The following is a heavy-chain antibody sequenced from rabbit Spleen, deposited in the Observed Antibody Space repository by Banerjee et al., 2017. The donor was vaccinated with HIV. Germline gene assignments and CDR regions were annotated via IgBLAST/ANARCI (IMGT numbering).Heavy chain of an antibody. CDR2: INTATGKS. Sequence: EQLEESGGGLVKPEGSLTLTCTASGVSFSNKDVMCWVRQAPGKGLEWIACINTATGKSVYASWAKGRFSMSRTSSTTVTLQMTSLTAADTATYFCARDLVAVIGWNFNLWCPGTLVTVS. J-gene: IGHJ4*01. D-gene: IGHD1-1*01. V-gene: IGHV1S45*01. CDR3: ARDLVAVIGWNFNL. CDR1: GVSFSNKDV.